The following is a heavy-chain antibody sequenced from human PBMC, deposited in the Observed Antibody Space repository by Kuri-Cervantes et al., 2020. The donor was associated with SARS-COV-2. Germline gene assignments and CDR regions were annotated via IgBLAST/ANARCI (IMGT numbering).Heavy chain of an antibody. CDR3: ARQMMSSITVCGLVITRYWFDP. J-gene: IGHJ5*02. D-gene: IGHD3-3*01. Sequence: SETLSPTCTVSGGSTSTSSYRWGCIRQPPGEGLERIGSIYYSRNTYYNPSLTDRVTISVDTSKNHFSLKLSSETAADTAVYYCARQMMSSITVCGLVITRYWFDPWGQGTLVTVSS. CDR1: GGSTSTSSYR. CDR2: IYYSRNT. V-gene: IGHV4-39*01.